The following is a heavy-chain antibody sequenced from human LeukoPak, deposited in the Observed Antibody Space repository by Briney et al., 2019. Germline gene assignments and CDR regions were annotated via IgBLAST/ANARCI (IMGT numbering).Heavy chain of an antibody. CDR2: ISSDGSHK. CDR3: AKDGGAAVAGTIDF. V-gene: IGHV3-30*18. J-gene: IGHJ4*02. D-gene: IGHD6-19*01. Sequence: PGGSLRLSCAASGFTFSGYAMHWVRQAPGKGLEWVAVISSDGSHKFYGDPVKGRFTISRDNSKNTLYLQMDSLRAEDTALYYCAKDGGAAVAGTIDFWGQGTLVTVSS. CDR1: GFTFSGYA.